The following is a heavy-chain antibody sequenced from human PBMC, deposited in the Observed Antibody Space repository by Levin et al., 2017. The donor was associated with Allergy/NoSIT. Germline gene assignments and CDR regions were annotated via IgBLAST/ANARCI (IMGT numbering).Heavy chain of an antibody. CDR1: GGSISSGDYY. D-gene: IGHD2-15*01. CDR3: ARGGFCSGGSCYSGIGCFDA. V-gene: IGHV4-30-4*01. CDR2: IYYSGST. J-gene: IGHJ5*02. Sequence: SETLSLTCTVSGGSISSGDYYWSWILQPPGKGLEWIGYIYYSGSTYYNPSLKSRVTISVDTSKNQLSLKLSSVTAADTAVYYCARGGFCSGGSCYSGIGCFDAWGQGTLVTVSS.